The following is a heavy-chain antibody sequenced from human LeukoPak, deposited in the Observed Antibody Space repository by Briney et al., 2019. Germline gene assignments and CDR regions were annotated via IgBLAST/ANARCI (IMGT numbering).Heavy chain of an antibody. V-gene: IGHV3-21*01. CDR2: ISSSSSYI. CDR1: GFTFSSYS. J-gene: IGHJ6*03. Sequence: GGSLRLSCAASGFTFSSYSMNWVRQAPGKGLEWFSSISSSSSYIYYADSVKGRFTISRDNAKNSLYLQMNSLRAEDTAVYYCAKGATAVVGTVYMDVWGKGTTVTISS. CDR3: AKGATAVVGTVYMDV. D-gene: IGHD6-13*01.